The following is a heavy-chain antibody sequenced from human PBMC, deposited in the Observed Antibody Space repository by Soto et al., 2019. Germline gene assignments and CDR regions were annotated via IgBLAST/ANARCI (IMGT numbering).Heavy chain of an antibody. CDR1: GFTLSVYG. CDR2: ISYNGHNK. CDR3: ARDRYSYYDFWSGSLPYYYYGMDV. V-gene: IGHV3-30*03. J-gene: IGHJ6*02. D-gene: IGHD3-3*01. Sequence: QPGGSLRLSCAASGFTLSVYGMHWVRQAPGKGLEWVAAISYNGHNKYYVDSVKGRFTISRDNANNSLYLQMNSLRAEDTAVYYCARDRYSYYDFWSGSLPYYYYGMDVWGQGTTVTVSS.